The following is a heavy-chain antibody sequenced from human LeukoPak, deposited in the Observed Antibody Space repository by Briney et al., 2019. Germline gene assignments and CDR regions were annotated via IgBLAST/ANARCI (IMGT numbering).Heavy chain of an antibody. CDR2: IDKGGST. D-gene: IGHD2-15*01. J-gene: IGHJ4*02. V-gene: IGHV4-59*08. Sequence: SETLSLTCTVSGGSISNFYWSWIRQPPGKGLEWIGYIDKGGSTNFNPSLKSRGTISVDTSKNQFSLKLSSVTAADTAVYYCARLEDVVAPIDYWGQGTLVTVSS. CDR1: GGSISNFY. CDR3: ARLEDVVAPIDY.